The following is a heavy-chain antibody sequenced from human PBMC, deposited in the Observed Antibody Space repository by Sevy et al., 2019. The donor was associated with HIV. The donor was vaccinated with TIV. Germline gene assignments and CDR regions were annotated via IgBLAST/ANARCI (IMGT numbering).Heavy chain of an antibody. CDR1: GFTFSSYA. CDR2: ISYDGSNK. Sequence: GGSLRLSCAASGFTFSSYAMHWVRQAPGKGLEWVAVISYDGSNKYYADSVKGRFTISRDNSKNTLYLQMNSLRAEDTAVYYCARDLDTAMVTRFDYWGQGTLVTVSS. J-gene: IGHJ4*02. V-gene: IGHV3-30-3*01. CDR3: ARDLDTAMVTRFDY. D-gene: IGHD5-18*01.